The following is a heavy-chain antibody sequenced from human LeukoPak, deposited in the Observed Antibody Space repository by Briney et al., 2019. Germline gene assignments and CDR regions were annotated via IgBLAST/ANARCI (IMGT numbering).Heavy chain of an antibody. CDR3: ARERYYYDSAVLSMDV. D-gene: IGHD3-10*01. V-gene: IGHV3-7*04. CDR2: IKQDGSEK. Sequence: GGSLGLSCAASGFAFSNYWMSWGRQAPGKGLEWVANIKQDGSEKHYVDSVKGRFTISRDNAMNSLYLQMNSLRDEDTAVYYCARERYYYDSAVLSMDVWGQGTTVTVSS. J-gene: IGHJ6*02. CDR1: GFAFSNYW.